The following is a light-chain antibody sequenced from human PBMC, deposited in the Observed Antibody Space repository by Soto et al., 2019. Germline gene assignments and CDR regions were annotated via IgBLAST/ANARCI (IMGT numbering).Light chain of an antibody. CDR1: SSDVDGYNY. V-gene: IGLV2-14*01. CDR2: DVS. Sequence: QSLLTQPAAVPGSPGQSITISCPGTSSDVDGYNYVSWYQQHPSKAPELLIYDVSNRPSGVSNRFSGSKSGNTASLTISGLHAEDEADCYCSSYTSSSARVFVTGTKV. J-gene: IGLJ1*01. CDR3: SSYTSSSARV.